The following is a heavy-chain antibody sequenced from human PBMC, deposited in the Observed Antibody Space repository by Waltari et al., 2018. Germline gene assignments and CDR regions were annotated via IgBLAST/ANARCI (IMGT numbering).Heavy chain of an antibody. D-gene: IGHD6-6*01. V-gene: IGHV3-33*01. CDR3: VRGVGGSSSLNFDY. Sequence: QVQVVESGGGVVQPGRSLRLSCAASGFTFGNYAMHWVRQAPGKGLGWLAVIWYDGNNKYFADSVKGRFTVPRDNSKDTLDLQMNSLRVEDTAMYYCVRGVGGSSSLNFDYWGQGTLVSVTS. J-gene: IGHJ4*02. CDR1: GFTFGNYA. CDR2: IWYDGNNK.